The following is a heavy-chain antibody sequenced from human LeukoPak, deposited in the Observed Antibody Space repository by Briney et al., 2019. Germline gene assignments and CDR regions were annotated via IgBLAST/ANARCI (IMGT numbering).Heavy chain of an antibody. CDR2: FYRGDST. J-gene: IGHJ4*02. Sequence: AGGSLRLSCAASGFTVSSSYMYWVRQAPGKGLEWVSFFYRGDSTYYAESVRGRFTISRDNSKNTLYLQMNSLRAEDTAVYYCAKASSPYRQLVGFDYWGQGTLVTVSS. CDR3: AKASSPYRQLVGFDY. CDR1: GFTVSSSY. V-gene: IGHV3-53*05. D-gene: IGHD6-13*01.